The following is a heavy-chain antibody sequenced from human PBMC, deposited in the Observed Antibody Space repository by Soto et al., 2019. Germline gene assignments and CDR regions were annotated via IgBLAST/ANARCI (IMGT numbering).Heavy chain of an antibody. J-gene: IGHJ4*02. CDR2: IYHSGST. Sequence: SEALSLTCAVSGGSISSNNWWTWVRQPPGKGLEWIGEIYHSGSTNYNPSLTSRVTMSVEKSKNQFSLNLTSVTAADTAVYYCARGWDYCAAGGYPYYYDYWGRGTLVT. CDR1: GGSISSNNW. CDR3: ARGWDYCAAGGYPYYYDY. D-gene: IGHD2-8*02. V-gene: IGHV4-4*02.